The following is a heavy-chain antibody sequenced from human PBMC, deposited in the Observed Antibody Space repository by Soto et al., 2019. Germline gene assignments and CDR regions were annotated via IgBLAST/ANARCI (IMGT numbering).Heavy chain of an antibody. Sequence: QVQLQESGPGLVKPSETLSLTCSISGGSISDYQWNWIRQPPGKGLGWIGYIYYSGRTNYNPSLKIRLTISLDTSTRQFSLRLRSVTSADTAVYYCARMRGLGEISPYLDYWGQGALVTVSS. CDR2: IYYSGRT. V-gene: IGHV4-59*01. CDR3: ARMRGLGEISPYLDY. D-gene: IGHD3-16*01. CDR1: GGSISDYQ. J-gene: IGHJ4*02.